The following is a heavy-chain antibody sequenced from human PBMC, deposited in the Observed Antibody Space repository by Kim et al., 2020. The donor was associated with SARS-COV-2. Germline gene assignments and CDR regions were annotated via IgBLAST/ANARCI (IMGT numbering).Heavy chain of an antibody. J-gene: IGHJ4*02. CDR2: ISYSGNS. D-gene: IGHD2-2*01. V-gene: IGHV4-31*03. CDR3: ARGQPLDY. CDR1: GGSIRSGGKF. Sequence: SETLSRTCSVSGGSIRSGGKFWTWIRQHPAKGLEWIGYISYSGNSHYSPSLRSRVIISLQTSENQFSLELTSVTAADTAVYYCARGQPLDYWGQGILVTV.